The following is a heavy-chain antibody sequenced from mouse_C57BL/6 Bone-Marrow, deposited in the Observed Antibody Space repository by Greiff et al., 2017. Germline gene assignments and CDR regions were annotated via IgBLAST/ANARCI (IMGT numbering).Heavy chain of an antibody. CDR3: AKFITTVRGAMDY. D-gene: IGHD1-1*01. Sequence: VQLQQSGPGLVQPSQSLSITCTVSGFSLTSYGVHWVRQSPGKGLEWLGVIWRGGSTDYNAAFMSRLSITKDNSKSQVFFKMNSLQADDTAIYYCAKFITTVRGAMDYWGQGTSVTVSS. CDR2: IWRGGST. V-gene: IGHV2-5*01. CDR1: GFSLTSYG. J-gene: IGHJ4*01.